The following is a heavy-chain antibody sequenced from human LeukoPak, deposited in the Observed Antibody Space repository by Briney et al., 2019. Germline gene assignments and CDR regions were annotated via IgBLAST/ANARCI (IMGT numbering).Heavy chain of an antibody. CDR3: VRPTDSSVDY. CDR1: GLTFSDSY. J-gene: IGHJ4*02. D-gene: IGHD5-18*01. Sequence: SGGSLRLPCAASGLTFSDSYMSWIRQAPGKGLEWITYISGSGTTIYHADSVKGRFTISRDNAKNSVYLQMNSLRDEDTAVYYCVRPTDSSVDYWGQGTLVTVSS. CDR2: ISGSGTTI. V-gene: IGHV3-11*01.